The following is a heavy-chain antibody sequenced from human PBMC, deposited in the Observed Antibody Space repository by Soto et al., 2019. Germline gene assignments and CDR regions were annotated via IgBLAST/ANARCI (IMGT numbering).Heavy chain of an antibody. Sequence: HPGGSLRLSCAASGFTFSSYGMHWVRQAPGKGLEWVAVISYDGSNKYYADSVKGRFTISRDNSKNTLYLQMNSLRAEDTAVYYCAKTGHYYDSSLDPWGQGTLVTVSS. CDR3: AKTGHYYDSSLDP. V-gene: IGHV3-30*18. CDR1: GFTFSSYG. CDR2: ISYDGSNK. D-gene: IGHD3-22*01. J-gene: IGHJ5*02.